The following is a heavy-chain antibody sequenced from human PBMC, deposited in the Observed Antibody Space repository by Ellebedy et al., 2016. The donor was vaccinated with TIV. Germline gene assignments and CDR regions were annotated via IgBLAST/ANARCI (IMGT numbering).Heavy chain of an antibody. Sequence: ASVKVSCKASGYTFTSYGISWVRQAPGQGLEWMGWISAYNGNTNYAQKFQGRVTMTRDTSISTAYMELSRLGSDDAAVYYCARSPSPHIPDFDYWGQGTLVTVSS. CDR1: GYTFTSYG. V-gene: IGHV1-18*01. D-gene: IGHD2-21*01. CDR2: ISAYNGNT. J-gene: IGHJ4*02. CDR3: ARSPSPHIPDFDY.